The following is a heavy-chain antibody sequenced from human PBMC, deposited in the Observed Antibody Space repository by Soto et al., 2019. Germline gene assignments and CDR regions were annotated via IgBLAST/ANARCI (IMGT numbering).Heavy chain of an antibody. Sequence: PGRSLRLCCSASGFTFSTAWINGVRQAPGNGLGWVGRIKSQVNGGTPDFAAPVRGRFAISRDDSRSMVYLQMNRLKTEDTAVYYCTTDSYFTSKLVRFDYWGLGTLVTVPQ. J-gene: IGHJ4*01. V-gene: IGHV3-15*07. CDR2: IKSQVNGGTP. D-gene: IGHD2-21*01. CDR1: GFTFSTAW. CDR3: TTDSYFTSKLVRFDY.